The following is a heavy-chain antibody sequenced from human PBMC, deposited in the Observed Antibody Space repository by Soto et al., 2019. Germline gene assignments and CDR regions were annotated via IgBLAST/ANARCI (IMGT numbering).Heavy chain of an antibody. CDR2: IYWDDDK. CDR3: AHSEYYYDSSGMIAFDI. D-gene: IGHD3-22*01. Sequence: SGPTLVNPTQTLTLTCTFSGFSLSPSGVGVGWIRQPPGKALEWLGIIYWDDDKRYSPSLKSRLTITKDTSKNQVVLTMTNMDPVDTATYYCAHSEYYYDSSGMIAFDIWGQGTMVTVSS. V-gene: IGHV2-5*02. J-gene: IGHJ3*02. CDR1: GFSLSPSGVG.